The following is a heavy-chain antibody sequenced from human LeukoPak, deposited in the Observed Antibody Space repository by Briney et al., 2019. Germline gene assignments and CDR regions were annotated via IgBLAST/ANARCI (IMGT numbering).Heavy chain of an antibody. Sequence: GESLQISCEGSGSLFTTYWIGWLRRLPGKGLEWMGAIYPGDSETTYSPSFQGQVTISVDKSIRTAYLQWSSLKASDSAIYYCAAASSSTSAGYFQDWGQGTLVTVSS. J-gene: IGHJ1*01. V-gene: IGHV5-51*01. CDR3: AAASSSTSAGYFQD. CDR2: IYPGDSET. D-gene: IGHD2-2*01. CDR1: GSLFTTYW.